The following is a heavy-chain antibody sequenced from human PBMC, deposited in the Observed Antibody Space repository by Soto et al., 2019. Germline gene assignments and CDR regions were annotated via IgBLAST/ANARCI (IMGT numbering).Heavy chain of an antibody. D-gene: IGHD3-22*01. CDR2: IIPIFGTA. CDR3: ARGRVSSGYYHYYYGMDV. V-gene: IGHV1-69*13. Sequence: SVKVSCKASGGTFSSYAISWVRQAPGQGLEWMGGIIPIFGTANYAQKFQGRVTITADESTSTAYMELSSLRSEDTAVYYCARGRVSSGYYHYYYGMDVWGQGTTVTVSS. CDR1: GGTFSSYA. J-gene: IGHJ6*02.